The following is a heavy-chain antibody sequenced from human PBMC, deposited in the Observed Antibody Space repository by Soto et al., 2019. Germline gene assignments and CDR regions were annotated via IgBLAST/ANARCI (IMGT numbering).Heavy chain of an antibody. D-gene: IGHD2-15*01. J-gene: IGHJ6*03. CDR3: ARASVVVVAAYYYYYMDV. Sequence: GGSLRLSCAASGFTVSNNYMSWVRQAPGKGLEWVSVIYSGGRTDYADSVKGRFTVSRDNSENTLYLQVNSLRAEDTAVYYCARASVVVVAAYYYYYMDVWGKGTTVTVSS. CDR1: GFTVSNNY. CDR2: IYSGGRT. V-gene: IGHV3-66*01.